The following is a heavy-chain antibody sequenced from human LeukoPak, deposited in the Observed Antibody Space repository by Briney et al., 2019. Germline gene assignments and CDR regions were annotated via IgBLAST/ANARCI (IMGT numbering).Heavy chain of an antibody. D-gene: IGHD4-23*01. CDR2: IKQDGSDK. CDR3: AKSSGYGGIDFDY. CDR1: GFTFSSFR. V-gene: IGHV3-7*02. J-gene: IGHJ4*02. Sequence: GGSLRLSCAASGFTFSSFRMSWVRQAPGKGLEWVANIKQDGSDKYYIDYVKGRFTISKDIPKNSLYLQMNSLRAEDTAVYYCAKSSGYGGIDFDYWGLGTLVTVSS.